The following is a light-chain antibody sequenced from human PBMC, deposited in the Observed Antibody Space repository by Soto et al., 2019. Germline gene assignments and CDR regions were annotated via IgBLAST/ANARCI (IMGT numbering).Light chain of an antibody. CDR2: QDS. CDR3: QAWDSSTVV. CDR1: KLGDKY. Sequence: SYELTQPPSVSVSPGQTASITCSGDKLGDKYACWYQQKPGQSPVLVIYQDSKRPSGIPERFSGSNSGNTATLTISGTHAMDEADYYCQAWDSSTVVFGGGTKADRP. V-gene: IGLV3-1*01. J-gene: IGLJ2*01.